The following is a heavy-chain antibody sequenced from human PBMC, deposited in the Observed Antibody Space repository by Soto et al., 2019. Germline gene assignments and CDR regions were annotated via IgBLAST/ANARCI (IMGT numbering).Heavy chain of an antibody. CDR3: ATLWGQD. CDR2: IYYKGST. V-gene: IGHV4-39*01. D-gene: IGHD3-10*01. CDR1: GGSISSSSYY. J-gene: IGHJ4*02. Sequence: QLQLQESGPGLVKPSETLSLTCTVSGGSISSSSYYWGWIRQPPGKGLEGIGRIYYKGSTYYNPSLKSRVPIPVDTSKNQFSLKLSSVTAADREVYYCATLWGQDWGQGTLVTVSS.